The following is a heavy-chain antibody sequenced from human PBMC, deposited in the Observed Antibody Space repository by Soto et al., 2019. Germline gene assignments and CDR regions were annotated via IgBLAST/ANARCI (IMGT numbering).Heavy chain of an antibody. D-gene: IGHD2-15*01. CDR3: ARRHSGGFFRFFDS. Sequence: SVKVSCKASGGSLSTNPISWVRQAPGQGLEWMGGTGSGTGPGNHAQKFQGRLTVTADKSTSTVYMELTNLSSEDTAVYYCARRHSGGFFRFFDSWGQGTLLTVSS. J-gene: IGHJ4*02. CDR2: TGSGTGPG. CDR1: GGSLSTNP. V-gene: IGHV1-69*06.